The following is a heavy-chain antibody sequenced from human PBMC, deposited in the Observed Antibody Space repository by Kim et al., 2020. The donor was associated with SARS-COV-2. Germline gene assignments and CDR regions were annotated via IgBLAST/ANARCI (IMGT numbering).Heavy chain of an antibody. V-gene: IGHV3-30-3*01. D-gene: IGHD5-18*01. J-gene: IGHJ6*03. CDR2: ITYDGSNI. CDR3: ARETGYIYGSNAYYFY. CDR1: GFSFTNYA. Sequence: GGSLRLSCAASGFSFTNYAMHWVRQAPGKGLDWVAVITYDGSNIYFADSLRGRFTVSRDNSQSTLYLQMNSLRAEDTAAYYCARETGYIYGSNAYYFY.